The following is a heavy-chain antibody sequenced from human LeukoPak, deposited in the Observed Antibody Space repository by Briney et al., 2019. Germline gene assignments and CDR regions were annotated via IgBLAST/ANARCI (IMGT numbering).Heavy chain of an antibody. V-gene: IGHV4-59*01. CDR2: IYYSGST. D-gene: IGHD4-11*01. CDR1: GGSISSYY. CDR3: ARTSPVTRYGPYYYYYYMDV. Sequence: SETLSLTCTVSGGSISSYYWSWIRQPPGKGLEWIGYIYYSGSTNYNPSLKSRVTISVDTSKNQFSLKLSSVTAADTAVYYCARTSPVTRYGPYYYYYYMDVWGKGTTVTVSS. J-gene: IGHJ6*03.